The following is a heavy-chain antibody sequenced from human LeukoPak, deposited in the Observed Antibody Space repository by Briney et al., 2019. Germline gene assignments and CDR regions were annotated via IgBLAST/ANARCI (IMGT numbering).Heavy chain of an antibody. J-gene: IGHJ5*02. D-gene: IGHD2-21*02. V-gene: IGHV4-4*07. CDR1: GGSISSYY. CDR3: ARVTDPRYNWFDP. CDR2: IHASGST. Sequence: SETLSLTCTVSGGSISSYYWTWIRQPAGKGPEWIGRIHASGSTNYHPSLKSRVNMSVDTSKNQFSLRLNSVTAADTAVYYCARVTDPRYNWFDPWGQGTLVTVSS.